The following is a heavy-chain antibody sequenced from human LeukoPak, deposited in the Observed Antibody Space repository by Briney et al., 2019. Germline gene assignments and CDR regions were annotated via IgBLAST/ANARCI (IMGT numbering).Heavy chain of an antibody. Sequence: SETLSLTCTVSGYSTSSGYYWGWIRQPPGKGLEWIGSIYHSGSTYYNPSLKRRVTISVDTSKNQFSLKLRSVTAADTAVYYCARDPYYYDSSGYPHWFDPWGQGTLVTVSS. J-gene: IGHJ5*02. CDR3: ARDPYYYDSSGYPHWFDP. CDR2: IYHSGST. V-gene: IGHV4-38-2*02. CDR1: GYSTSSGYY. D-gene: IGHD3-22*01.